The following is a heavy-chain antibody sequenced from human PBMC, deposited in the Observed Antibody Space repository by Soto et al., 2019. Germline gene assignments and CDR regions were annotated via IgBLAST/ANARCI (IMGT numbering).Heavy chain of an antibody. J-gene: IGHJ5*02. CDR3: ARESAVAALDP. CDR2: ISAYNGNT. CDR1: GYTFTSYG. Sequence: QVQLVQSGAEVKKPGASVKVSCKASGYTFTSYGISWVRQAPGQGLEWMGLISAYNGNTNYAQKLPGRVTMTPDTSPRTAYMERRSLRSDDTAVYYCARESAVAALDPWGQGTLVTVSS. D-gene: IGHD6-19*01. V-gene: IGHV1-18*01.